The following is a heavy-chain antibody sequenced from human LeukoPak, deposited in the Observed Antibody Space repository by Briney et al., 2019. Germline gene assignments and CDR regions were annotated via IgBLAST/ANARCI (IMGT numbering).Heavy chain of an antibody. CDR3: ARHGDMITFGGLIVYFDY. CDR1: GGSISSSSYY. CDR2: IYYSGST. V-gene: IGHV4-39*01. Sequence: PSETLSLTCTVSGGSISSSSYYWGWIRQPPGKGLEWIGSIYYSGSTYYNPSLKSRVTISVDTSKNQFSLKLSSVTAADTAVYYCARHGDMITFGGLIVYFDYWGQGTLVTVSS. J-gene: IGHJ4*02. D-gene: IGHD3-16*02.